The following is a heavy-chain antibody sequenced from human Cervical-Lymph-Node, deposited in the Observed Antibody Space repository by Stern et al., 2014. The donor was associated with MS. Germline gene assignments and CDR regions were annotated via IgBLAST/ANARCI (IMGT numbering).Heavy chain of an antibody. CDR3: AKDLAAADRTGFVFYYGLDV. CDR2: IHTRGST. V-gene: IGHV4-61*02. D-gene: IGHD6-13*01. CDR1: GGSISSSGYY. Sequence: QLQLQESGPGLVKPSQALSLTCTVSGGSISSSGYYWSWIRQPAGKGLEXIGRIHTRGSTKYNPSLKSRVTISLDTPKNQFSLKLTSVTAADTAVYFCAKDLAAADRTGFVFYYGLDVWGPGTTVTVSS. J-gene: IGHJ6*02.